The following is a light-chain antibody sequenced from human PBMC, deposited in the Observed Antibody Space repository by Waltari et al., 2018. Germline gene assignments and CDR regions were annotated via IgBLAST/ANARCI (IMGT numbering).Light chain of an antibody. CDR3: QQYDNWPLT. CDR1: QSVRSY. Sequence: ETVMTQSPATLSLSPGERATLSCRASQSVRSYLAWYQQKPGQAPRLLIYGTSTRATGIPDTFSGSGSGTEFTLTINSLQSEDFALYYCQQYDNWPLTFGQGTRLEIK. CDR2: GTS. V-gene: IGKV3-15*01. J-gene: IGKJ5*01.